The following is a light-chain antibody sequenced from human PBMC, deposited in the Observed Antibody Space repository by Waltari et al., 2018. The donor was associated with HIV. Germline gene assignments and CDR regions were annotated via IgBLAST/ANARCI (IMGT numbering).Light chain of an antibody. CDR2: GQN. Sequence: SSELTQDPAVSVALGQTVRLTCQGDSLRSYYASWYQQTPGQAPVLVIYGQNNRPSGIPDRFSGSTSGNTASVTITGAQAADEADYYCASRDSSGNLVLVGGGTKLTVL. J-gene: IGLJ2*01. CDR3: ASRDSSGNLVL. V-gene: IGLV3-19*01. CDR1: SLRSYY.